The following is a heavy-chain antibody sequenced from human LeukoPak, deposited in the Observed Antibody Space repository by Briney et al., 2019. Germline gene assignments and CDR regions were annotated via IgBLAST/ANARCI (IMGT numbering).Heavy chain of an antibody. J-gene: IGHJ4*02. CDR1: GFTFSDYY. Sequence: GGSLRLSCAASGFTFSDYYMSWIRQAPGKGLEWVSYISSSGSTIYYADSVKGRFTISRDNSKNTLYLQMNSLRAEDTAVYYCAKGPMVRGSPFDYWGQGTLVTVSS. CDR2: ISSSGSTI. V-gene: IGHV3-11*01. D-gene: IGHD3-10*01. CDR3: AKGPMVRGSPFDY.